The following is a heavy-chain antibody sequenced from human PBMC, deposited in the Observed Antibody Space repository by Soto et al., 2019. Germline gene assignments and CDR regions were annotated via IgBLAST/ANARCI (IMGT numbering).Heavy chain of an antibody. CDR3: AKGSAAYCRVAFCYGFDS. D-gene: IGHD2-15*01. V-gene: IGHV3-23*01. J-gene: IGHJ4*02. CDR2: ISGRGGRGGT. CDR1: VLTFSNYA. Sequence: PGGSLRLSCASSVLTFSNYAMSWVRQTPETGLEWVSAISGRGGRGGTYYADSVKGRFSISRDDSKNTLYLQMERLRPEDTAIYFCAKGSAAYCRVAFCYGFDSWGQGILVTVSS.